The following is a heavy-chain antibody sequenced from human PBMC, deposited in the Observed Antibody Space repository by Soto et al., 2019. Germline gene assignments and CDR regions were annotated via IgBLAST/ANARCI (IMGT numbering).Heavy chain of an antibody. CDR3: ARVGNWFDP. CDR2: MYYNGNI. J-gene: IGHJ5*02. V-gene: IGHV4-59*01. Sequence: SETLSLTCNVSGGAISNYYWTWVRQSPEKGLEWIGYMYYNGNINYNPSLKSRVTISIDTSKNQFSLTLKSVTAADTAVYYCARVGNWFDPWGQGGLVTVSS. CDR1: GGAISNYY. D-gene: IGHD1-26*01.